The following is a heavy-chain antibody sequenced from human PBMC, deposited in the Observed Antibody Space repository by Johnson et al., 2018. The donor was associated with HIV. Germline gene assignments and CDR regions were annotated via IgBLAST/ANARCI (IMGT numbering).Heavy chain of an antibody. CDR3: AREALVEGVMALDV. D-gene: IGHD3-16*01. V-gene: IGHV3-13*01. J-gene: IGHJ3*01. CDR2: IGTAADT. CDR1: GFTFSSYD. Sequence: EVQLVESGGGVVQPGRSLKLSCAASGFTFSSYDMHWVRQATGKGLEWVSAIGTAADTYYVGSVKGRFTISRDNDKNSLYLQMNNLRAEDTAVYYCAREALVEGVMALDVWGQGTVVTVS.